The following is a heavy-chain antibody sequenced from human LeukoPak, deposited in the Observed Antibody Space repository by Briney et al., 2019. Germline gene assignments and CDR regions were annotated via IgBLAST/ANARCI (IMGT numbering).Heavy chain of an antibody. CDR3: ARDYYDSSGPLPRAFDI. J-gene: IGHJ3*02. Sequence: SVKVSCKASGGTFSSYAIIRVRQAPGQGLEWMGRIIPIFGTANYAQKFQGRVTITTDESTSTAYMELSSLRSEDTAVYYCARDYYDSSGPLPRAFDIWGQGTMVTVSS. D-gene: IGHD3-22*01. V-gene: IGHV1-69*05. CDR1: GGTFSSYA. CDR2: IIPIFGTA.